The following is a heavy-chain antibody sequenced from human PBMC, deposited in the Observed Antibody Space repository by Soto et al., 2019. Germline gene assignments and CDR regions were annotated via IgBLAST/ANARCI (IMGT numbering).Heavy chain of an antibody. Sequence: GASVKVSCKASGYTFASYAMHWVRQAPGQRLEWMGWINAGNGNTKYSQKFQGRVTITRDTSASTAYMELSSLRSEDTAVYYCARDRSCSSNSCHPGRWLDPWGQGPLVTVYS. J-gene: IGHJ5*02. CDR3: ARDRSCSSNSCHPGRWLDP. CDR1: GYTFASYA. CDR2: INAGNGNT. V-gene: IGHV1-3*01. D-gene: IGHD2-2*01.